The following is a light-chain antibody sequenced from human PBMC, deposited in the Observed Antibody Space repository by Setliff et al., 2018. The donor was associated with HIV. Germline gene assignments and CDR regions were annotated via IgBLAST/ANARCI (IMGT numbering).Light chain of an antibody. CDR1: SSDVGSYNL. CDR2: EVS. J-gene: IGLJ3*02. CDR3: CSYAGSRTWV. Sequence: QSALTQPASVSGSPGQSITISCTGTSSDVGSYNLVSWYQQHPGKAPTLMISEVSKRPSGVSNRFSGSKSGNTASLTISGLQAEDEADYYCCSYAGSRTWVFGGGTQLTVL. V-gene: IGLV2-23*02.